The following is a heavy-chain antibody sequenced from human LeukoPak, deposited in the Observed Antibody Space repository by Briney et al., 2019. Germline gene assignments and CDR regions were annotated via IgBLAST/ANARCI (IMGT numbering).Heavy chain of an antibody. D-gene: IGHD3-3*01. J-gene: IGHJ6*03. CDR2: IRYDGSNK. V-gene: IGHV3-30*02. CDR1: GFTFSSYG. CDR3: AKGADFWNGYPWYYYMDV. Sequence: GGSLRLSCAASGFTFSSYGMHWVRQAPGKGLEWVAFIRYDGSNKYYADSVKGRFTISRDNSKNTLYLQMNSLRAEDTAVYHCAKGADFWNGYPWYYYMDVWGKGTTVTVSS.